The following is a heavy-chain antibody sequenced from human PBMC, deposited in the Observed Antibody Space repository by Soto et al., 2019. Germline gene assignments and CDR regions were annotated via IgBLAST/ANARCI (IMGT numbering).Heavy chain of an antibody. CDR2: IITIFGTA. CDR1: GGTFSSYA. V-gene: IGHV1-69*01. J-gene: IGHJ4*02. Sequence: QVQLVQSGAEVKKPGSSVKVSCKASGGTFSSYAISWVRQAPGQGLEWMGGIITIFGTANYTQKFQGRVTITADESTSTAYMERSSLRSEDTAVYYCAHSGSYRGAPDYWGQGTLVTVSS. D-gene: IGHD1-26*01. CDR3: AHSGSYRGAPDY.